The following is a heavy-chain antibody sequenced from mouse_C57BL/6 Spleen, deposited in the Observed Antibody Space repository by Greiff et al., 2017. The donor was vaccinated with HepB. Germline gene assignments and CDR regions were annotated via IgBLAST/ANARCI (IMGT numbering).Heavy chain of an antibody. CDR1: GFTFSNYW. J-gene: IGHJ2*01. D-gene: IGHD2-4*01. Sequence: EVHLVESGGGLVQPGGSMKLSCVASGFTFSNYWMNWVRQSPEKGLEWVAQIRLKSDNYATHYAESVKGRFTISRDDSKSSVYLQMNNLRAEDTGIYYCTGGNDYDDYFDYWGQGTTLTVSS. CDR3: TGGNDYDDYFDY. V-gene: IGHV6-3*01. CDR2: IRLKSDNYAT.